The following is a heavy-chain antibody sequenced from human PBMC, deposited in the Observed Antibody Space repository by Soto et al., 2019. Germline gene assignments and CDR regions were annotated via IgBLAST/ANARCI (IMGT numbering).Heavy chain of an antibody. CDR3: ARDPLGYSYGLYYNYGMDV. CDR2: IYSEGTT. J-gene: IGHJ6*01. Sequence: GWSLRISCAFSGITVSSIYMTWVRQAPGKGLEWVSVIYSEGTTYYADSVKGRFTISRYNSKHTRDVQMHSLRAEDTAVYYCARDPLGYSYGLYYNYGMDVWGQGTTVTVSS. V-gene: IGHV3-53*01. D-gene: IGHD5-18*01. CDR1: GITVSSIY.